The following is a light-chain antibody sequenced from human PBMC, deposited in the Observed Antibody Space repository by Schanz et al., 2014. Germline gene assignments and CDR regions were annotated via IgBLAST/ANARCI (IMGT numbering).Light chain of an antibody. CDR2: GAS. CDR1: QSVNSN. Sequence: EIVMTQSPVTLSVSPGERVTLSCRASQSVNSNLAWYQHKPGQAPRLLIYGASTRATGIPARFSGSGSGTEFTLNIGSLQSEDFAVYFCQQYNDWPPLTFGGGTKVEIK. V-gene: IGKV3D-15*01. J-gene: IGKJ4*01. CDR3: QQYNDWPPLT.